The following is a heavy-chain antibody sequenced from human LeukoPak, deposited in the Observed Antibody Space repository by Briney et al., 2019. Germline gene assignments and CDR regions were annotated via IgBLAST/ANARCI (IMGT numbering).Heavy chain of an antibody. CDR3: SRHEYQVFPPANWFDP. V-gene: IGHV4-39*02. CDR1: GHSVSSSNFF. CDR2: FLYSRST. J-gene: IGHJ5*02. Sequence: SQTLSLTCTVSGHSVSSSNFFWGWIRQPPGKGLDWIGSFLYSRSTLYNSSLKSRVTISVHTSQNHFSLEPCSVTTPHSAAYHSSRHEYQVFPPANWFDPWGQGTLVTVSS. D-gene: IGHD6-6*01.